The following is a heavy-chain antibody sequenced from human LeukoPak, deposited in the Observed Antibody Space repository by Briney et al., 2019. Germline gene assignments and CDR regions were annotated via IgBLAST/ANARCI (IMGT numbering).Heavy chain of an antibody. V-gene: IGHV4-59*01. CDR1: GGSLSSYY. J-gene: IGHJ4*02. D-gene: IGHD3-22*01. Sequence: SETLSLTCTVSGGSLSSYYWSWIRQPPGKGLEWIGYIYYSGSTNYNPSLKSRVTISVDTSKNQFSLKLSSVTAADTAVYYCARVPIYYYDSSPTGPLYYFDYWGQGTLVTVSS. CDR3: ARVPIYYYDSSPTGPLYYFDY. CDR2: IYYSGST.